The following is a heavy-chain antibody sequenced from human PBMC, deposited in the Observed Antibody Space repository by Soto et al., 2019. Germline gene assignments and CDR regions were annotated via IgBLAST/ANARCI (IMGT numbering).Heavy chain of an antibody. D-gene: IGHD2-15*01. CDR3: ARDANRQTTGYCSGGSCYSKASWFDP. Sequence: QEQLQESGPGLVKPSQTLSLTCTVSGGSISSGGYYWSWIRQHPGKGLEWIGYIYYSGSTYYNPSLKSRVTISVDTSKNQFSLKLSSVTAADTAVYYCARDANRQTTGYCSGGSCYSKASWFDPWGQGTLVTVSS. CDR2: IYYSGST. CDR1: GGSISSGGYY. J-gene: IGHJ5*02. V-gene: IGHV4-31*03.